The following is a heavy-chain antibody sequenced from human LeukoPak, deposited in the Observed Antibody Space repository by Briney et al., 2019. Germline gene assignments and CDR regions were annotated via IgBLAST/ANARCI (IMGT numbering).Heavy chain of an antibody. Sequence: SVKVSCKASGGTFSNYTISWVRQAPGQGLEWMGGIIPIFGTANYAQKFQGRVTITADESTSTAYMELSSLRSEDTAVYYCAKIYCSSNSCYDGRGWFDPWGQGTLVTVSS. J-gene: IGHJ5*02. V-gene: IGHV1-69*13. D-gene: IGHD2-2*01. CDR3: AKIYCSSNSCYDGRGWFDP. CDR1: GGTFSNYT. CDR2: IIPIFGTA.